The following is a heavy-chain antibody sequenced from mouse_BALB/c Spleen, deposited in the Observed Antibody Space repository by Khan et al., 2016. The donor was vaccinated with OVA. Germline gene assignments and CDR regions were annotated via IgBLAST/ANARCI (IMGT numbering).Heavy chain of an antibody. CDR2: ISSPGGT. J-gene: IGHJ4*01. D-gene: IGHD2-14*01. V-gene: IGHV3-2*02. CDR3: ARSLYYSYGYALDC. Sequence: EVQLQESGPGLVKPSQSLSLTCTVTGYSITSDYAWNWIRQFPGNQLEWMGYISSPGGTSYNPSLKSRIPITRDTSTNQFFLQLKSVTAEDTATYDCARSLYYSYGYALDCWGRGTLVTVSS. CDR1: GYSITSDYA.